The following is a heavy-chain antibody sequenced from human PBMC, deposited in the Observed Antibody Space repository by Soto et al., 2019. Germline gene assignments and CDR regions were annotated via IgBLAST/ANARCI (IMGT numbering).Heavy chain of an antibody. Sequence: QVQLVQSGAEVKKPGSSVKVSCKASADTFNRYSLSWLRQAPGQRLEWMGGITTVFGTADYAQSFEDRLTITADDSTSTVYMELSSLRSDDTAVYYCARSLEGTTVTNWFDPWGQGALVTVSS. J-gene: IGHJ5*02. D-gene: IGHD4-17*01. V-gene: IGHV1-69*01. CDR2: ITTVFGTA. CDR1: ADTFNRYS. CDR3: ARSLEGTTVTNWFDP.